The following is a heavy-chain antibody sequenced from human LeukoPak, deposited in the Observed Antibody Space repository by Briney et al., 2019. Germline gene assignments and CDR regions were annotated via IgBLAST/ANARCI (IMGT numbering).Heavy chain of an antibody. CDR2: ITGSAGNI. D-gene: IGHD3-10*01. CDR1: GFTFSNFA. Sequence: GSLRLSCAASGFTFSNFAMSWVRQAPGKGLEWVSAITGSAGNIYYAESVKGRFTISRDNSKNTLYVQMSSLRAEDTALYYCVRETHYVSGSRRGYYFDYWGQGSLVTVSA. V-gene: IGHV3-23*01. CDR3: VRETHYVSGSRRGYYFDY. J-gene: IGHJ4*02.